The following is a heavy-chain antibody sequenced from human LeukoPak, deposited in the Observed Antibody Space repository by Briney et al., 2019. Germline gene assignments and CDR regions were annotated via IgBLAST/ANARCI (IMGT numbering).Heavy chain of an antibody. CDR2: IYYSGST. D-gene: IGHD6-13*01. CDR3: ARHARIAAASTPEHFQH. CDR1: GGSISSSSYY. J-gene: IGHJ1*01. V-gene: IGHV4-39*01. Sequence: PSETLSLTCTVSGGSISSSSYYWGWIRQPPGKGLEWIGSIYYSGSTYYNPSLKSRVTISVDTSKNQFSLKLSSVTAADTAVYYCARHARIAAASTPEHFQHWGQGTLVTVSS.